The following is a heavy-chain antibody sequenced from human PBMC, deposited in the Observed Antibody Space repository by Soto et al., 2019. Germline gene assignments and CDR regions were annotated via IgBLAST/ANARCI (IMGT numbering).Heavy chain of an antibody. CDR1: GGSISSSSYY. Sequence: QLQLQESGPGLVKPSETLSLTCTVSGGSISSSSYYWGWIRQPPGKGLEWIGSIYYSGSTYYNPSLNSRVTLSVDTSNNQLSLKLSSVAAADTAVYYCARLGWELWFGARAGMDVWGQGTTVTVSS. V-gene: IGHV4-39*01. D-gene: IGHD3-10*01. J-gene: IGHJ6*02. CDR2: IYYSGST. CDR3: ARLGWELWFGARAGMDV.